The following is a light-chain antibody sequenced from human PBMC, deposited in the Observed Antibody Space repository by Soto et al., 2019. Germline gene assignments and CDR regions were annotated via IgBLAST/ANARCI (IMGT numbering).Light chain of an antibody. CDR1: QSISSW. J-gene: IGKJ1*01. V-gene: IGKV1-5*01. CDR3: QQSKSYSPT. Sequence: DIQMTQSPSTLSASVGDRVTITCRASQSISSWLAWYQQKPGKAPKLLIYDASSLESGVPSRFSGSGSGTEFTLTIRSLQPDDFATYYCQQSKSYSPTFGQGTKVEIK. CDR2: DAS.